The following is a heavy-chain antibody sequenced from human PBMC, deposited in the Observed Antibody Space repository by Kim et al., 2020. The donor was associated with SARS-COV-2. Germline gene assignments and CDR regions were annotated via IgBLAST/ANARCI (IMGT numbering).Heavy chain of an antibody. CDR1: GGSISSYY. CDR2: IYYSGST. CDR3: ARDRGSYYFDY. J-gene: IGHJ4*02. V-gene: IGHV4-59*01. D-gene: IGHD1-26*01. Sequence: SETLSLTCTVSGGSISSYYWSWIRQPPGKGLEWIGYIYYSGSTNYNPSLKSRVTISVDTSKNQFSLKLSSVTAADTAVYYCARDRGSYYFDYWGQGTLVTVSS.